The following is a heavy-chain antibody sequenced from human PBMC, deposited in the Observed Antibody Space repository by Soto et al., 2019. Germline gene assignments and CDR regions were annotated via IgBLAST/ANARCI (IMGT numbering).Heavy chain of an antibody. V-gene: IGHV3-11*01. CDR3: ARDGAQSLVPKYFDR. Sequence: QVQLVESGGGLVKPGGSLRLSCAASGFTFSDHYMTWIRQAPGKGLEWVSHISGSGSTIYYADSVKGRFTISRDNAKNSLFLQMTSLRIEDTAVYFCARDGAQSLVPKYFDRWGRGTLVTVSS. CDR2: ISGSGSTI. J-gene: IGHJ2*01. D-gene: IGHD6-19*01. CDR1: GFTFSDHY.